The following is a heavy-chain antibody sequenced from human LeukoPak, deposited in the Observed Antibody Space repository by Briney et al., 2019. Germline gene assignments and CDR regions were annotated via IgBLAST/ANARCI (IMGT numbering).Heavy chain of an antibody. CDR1: GFTFSSYG. Sequence: PGGSLRLSCAASGFTFSSYGMSWVRQAPGKGLEWVSGISGSDGSTNYADSVKGRFTISRDNSKNTLYLQMNSLRAEDTAVYYCAKLGVTTPVDYWGQGTLVTVSS. V-gene: IGHV3-23*01. J-gene: IGHJ4*02. CDR3: AKLGVTTPVDY. D-gene: IGHD4-17*01. CDR2: ISGSDGST.